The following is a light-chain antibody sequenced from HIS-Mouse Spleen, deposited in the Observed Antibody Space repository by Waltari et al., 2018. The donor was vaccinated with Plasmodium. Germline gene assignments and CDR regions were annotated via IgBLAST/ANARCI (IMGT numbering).Light chain of an antibody. CDR2: GAS. Sequence: EIVLTQSPGTLSLSPGERAPLSCRASQSVSSSYLAWYQQKPGQAPRLLIYGASSRATDIPDRFSGSGSGTDFTLTISRLEPEDFAVYYCQQYGSSPYTFGQGTKLEIK. CDR1: QSVSSSY. V-gene: IGKV3-20*01. J-gene: IGKJ2*01. CDR3: QQYGSSPYT.